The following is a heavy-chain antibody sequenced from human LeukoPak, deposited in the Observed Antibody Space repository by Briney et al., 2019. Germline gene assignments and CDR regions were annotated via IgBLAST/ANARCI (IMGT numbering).Heavy chain of an antibody. Sequence: SETLSLTCAVYGESLSGYYWSWIRQPPGKGLEWIGEINHSGSSNYNPSLKSRVNILVDKSKNQFSLNLSSVTAADTAVYYCARVPRGSYGYLGQGTQVTGSS. J-gene: IGHJ4*02. V-gene: IGHV4-34*01. CDR1: GESLSGYY. CDR2: INHSGSS. CDR3: ARVPRGSYGY. D-gene: IGHD1-26*01.